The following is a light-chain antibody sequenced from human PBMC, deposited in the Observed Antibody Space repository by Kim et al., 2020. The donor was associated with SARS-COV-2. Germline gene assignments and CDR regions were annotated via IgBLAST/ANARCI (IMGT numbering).Light chain of an antibody. V-gene: IGKV3-15*01. Sequence: VAPGERATLYCKASQGVSSSLAWYQQKPGQAPRLLIYGASTRATNIPARFSGSGSGTDFTLTISSLQSEDFAVYYCQQSTDWQRTFGQGTRVEIK. CDR3: QQSTDWQRT. CDR1: QGVSSS. J-gene: IGKJ1*01. CDR2: GAS.